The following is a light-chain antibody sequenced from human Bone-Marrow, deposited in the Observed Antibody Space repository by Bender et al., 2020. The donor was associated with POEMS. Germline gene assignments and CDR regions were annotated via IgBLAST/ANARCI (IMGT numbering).Light chain of an antibody. J-gene: IGLJ1*01. V-gene: IGLV3-25*03. Sequence: SYELTQPPSVSVSPGQPARITCSGDALPKKYAYWYQQKPGQAPVLVIYKDSERPSGIPERFSGSSSGTTVTLTISGVQAEDEADYYCQSRDRSDTYPYVFGSGTKVTVL. CDR3: QSRDRSDTYPYV. CDR2: KDS. CDR1: ALPKKY.